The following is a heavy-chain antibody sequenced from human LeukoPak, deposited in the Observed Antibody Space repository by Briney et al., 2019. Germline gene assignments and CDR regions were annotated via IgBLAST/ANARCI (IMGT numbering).Heavy chain of an antibody. J-gene: IGHJ4*02. CDR1: GYTFTSYA. Sequence: GASVKVSCKASGYTFTSYAMHWVRQAPGQRLEWMGWINAGNGNTKYSQKFQGRVTITRDTSASTAYTELSSLRSEDTAVYYCARGPVGMVAHFDYWGQGTLVTVSS. CDR3: ARGPVGMVAHFDY. D-gene: IGHD2-8*01. CDR2: INAGNGNT. V-gene: IGHV1-3*01.